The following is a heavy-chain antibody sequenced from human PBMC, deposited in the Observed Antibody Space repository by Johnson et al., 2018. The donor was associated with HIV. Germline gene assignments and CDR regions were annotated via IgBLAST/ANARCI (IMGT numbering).Heavy chain of an antibody. CDR3: AKGVMVTTDAFDI. Sequence: VPLVESGGGLVQPGGSLRLSCAASGFTVSSNYMSWVRQAPGKGLEWVANINQDGSRKHYADSVKGRFTISRDNAKNSLYLQMNSLRAEDTALYYCAKGVMVTTDAFDIWGQGTMVTVSS. CDR1: GFTVSSNY. V-gene: IGHV3-7*03. CDR2: INQDGSRK. D-gene: IGHD2-8*01. J-gene: IGHJ3*02.